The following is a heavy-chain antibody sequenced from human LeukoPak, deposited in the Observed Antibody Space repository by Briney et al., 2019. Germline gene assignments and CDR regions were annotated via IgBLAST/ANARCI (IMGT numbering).Heavy chain of an antibody. D-gene: IGHD4/OR15-4a*01. Sequence: EASVKVSCKASGYTFTSYYVHWVRQAPGQGLEWMGWINPNSGGTNYAQKFQGRVTMTRDTSISTAYMELSRLRSDDTAVYYCARSRYGEGYFDYWGQGTLVTVSS. J-gene: IGHJ4*02. CDR3: ARSRYGEGYFDY. CDR2: INPNSGGT. CDR1: GYTFTSYY. V-gene: IGHV1-2*02.